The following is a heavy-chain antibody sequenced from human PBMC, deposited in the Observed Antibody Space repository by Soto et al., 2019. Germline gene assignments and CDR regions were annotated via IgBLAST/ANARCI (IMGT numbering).Heavy chain of an antibody. V-gene: IGHV4-59*08. J-gene: IGHJ5*02. D-gene: IGHD2-15*01. CDR2: IYYSGST. CDR3: ARHGPYCSGGSCAIPFDP. Sequence: SETLSLTCTVSSGSISTYYWSWIRQPPGKGLEWIGYIYYSGSTNYNPSLKSRVTISVDTSKNQFSLKLSSVTAADTAVYYCARHGPYCSGGSCAIPFDPWGQGTLVTVSS. CDR1: SGSISTYY.